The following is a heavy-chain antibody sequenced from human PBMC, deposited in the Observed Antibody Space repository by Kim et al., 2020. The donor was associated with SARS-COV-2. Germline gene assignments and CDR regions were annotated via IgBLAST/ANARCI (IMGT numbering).Heavy chain of an antibody. J-gene: IGHJ6*01. CDR1: GFTFSSYG. D-gene: IGHD3-22*01. CDR2: ISYDGSNK. V-gene: IGHV3-30*18. CDR3: AKDHYYDSSGYPTNYYY. Sequence: GGSLRLSCAASGFTFSSYGMHWVRQAPGKGLEWVAVISYDGSNKYYADSVKGRFTISRDNSKNTLYLQMNSLRAEDTAVYYCAKDHYYDSSGYPTNYYY.